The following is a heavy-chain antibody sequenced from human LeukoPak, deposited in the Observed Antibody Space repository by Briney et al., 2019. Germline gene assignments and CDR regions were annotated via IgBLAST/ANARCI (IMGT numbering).Heavy chain of an antibody. V-gene: IGHV1-8*01. Sequence: GASVKVSCKASGYTFTSYDINWVRQATGQGLEWMGWMNPNSGNTGYAQKFQGRVTITRNTSISTAYMELSSLRSEDTAVYYCVRRRGVAGRILTGYNWFDPWGQGTLVTVSS. CDR2: MNPNSGNT. J-gene: IGHJ5*02. D-gene: IGHD6-19*01. CDR1: GYTFTSYD. CDR3: VRRRGVAGRILTGYNWFDP.